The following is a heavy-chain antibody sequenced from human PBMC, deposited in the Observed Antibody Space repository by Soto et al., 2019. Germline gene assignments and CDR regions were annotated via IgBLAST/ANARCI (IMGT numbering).Heavy chain of an antibody. Sequence: QVQLVQSGAEVKKPGALVKVSCKASGYTFTNYDINWVRQASVQGLEWLGWMNPKSGNTGYAQKLQGRVTMTRNPSMSTASMELSSLTSADTAVYYCARGPMSRTSSRCAYFFDSWAQGTLVTVSS. D-gene: IGHD2-2*01. J-gene: IGHJ4*02. CDR3: ARGPMSRTSSRCAYFFDS. CDR2: MNPKSGNT. V-gene: IGHV1-8*01. CDR1: GYTFTNYD.